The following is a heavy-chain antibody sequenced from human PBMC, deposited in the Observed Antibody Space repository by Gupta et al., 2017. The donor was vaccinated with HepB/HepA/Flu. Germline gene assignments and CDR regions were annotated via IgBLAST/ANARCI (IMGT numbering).Heavy chain of an antibody. J-gene: IGHJ6*02. CDR1: GFTFIRSG. CDR3: AADERAGAYSGMDV. D-gene: IGHD4-11*01. V-gene: IGHV1-58*02. Sequence: QMQVLQSGPEVKKPGASVKVSCKTSGFTFIRSGMQWVRQARGQRLEWIGWIVVGSGDTNYAQKFQNRVTISRDMSTNSVYMELRSLTPEDTAVYYCAADERAGAYSGMDVWGQGTTVTVSS. CDR2: IVVGSGDT.